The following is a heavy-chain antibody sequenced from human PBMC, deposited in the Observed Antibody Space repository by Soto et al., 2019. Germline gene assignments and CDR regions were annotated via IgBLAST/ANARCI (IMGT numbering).Heavy chain of an antibody. Sequence: GGSLRLSCAPSGFSFSSYAMCWVRQAPGKGLEWVSAISGSGGSTYYADSVKGRFTISRDNSKNTLYLQMNSLRAEDTAVYYCAKVPGYCSGGSCLTNFDYWGQGTLVTVSS. CDR1: GFSFSSYA. V-gene: IGHV3-23*01. CDR2: ISGSGGST. D-gene: IGHD2-15*01. J-gene: IGHJ4*02. CDR3: AKVPGYCSGGSCLTNFDY.